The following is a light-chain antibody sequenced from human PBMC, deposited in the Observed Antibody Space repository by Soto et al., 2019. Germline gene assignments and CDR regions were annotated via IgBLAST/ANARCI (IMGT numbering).Light chain of an antibody. CDR1: QSVNRY. V-gene: IGKV1-39*01. CDR2: SAS. Sequence: DIQMTQSPSSLPASVGDRVTITCRTSQSVNRYLNWYQQKPGKAPKLLISSASTLQGGVPSGFSGSGSGTEFTLTIDGLQPDDLATYFCQQSDTTPWAFGQGTKVDI. J-gene: IGKJ1*01. CDR3: QQSDTTPWA.